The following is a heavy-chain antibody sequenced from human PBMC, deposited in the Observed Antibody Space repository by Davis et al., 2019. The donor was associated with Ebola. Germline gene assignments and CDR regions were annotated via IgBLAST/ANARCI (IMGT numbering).Heavy chain of an antibody. Sequence: ASVKVSCKASGYTFTSYAMHWVRQAPGQRLEWMGWINAGNGNTKYSQKFQGRVTITRDTSASTAYMELSSLRSEDTAVYYCARARGEAADRAYYYYGMDVWGQGTTVTVSS. V-gene: IGHV1-3*01. CDR3: ARARGEAADRAYYYYGMDV. CDR2: INAGNGNT. J-gene: IGHJ6*02. D-gene: IGHD6-13*01. CDR1: GYTFTSYA.